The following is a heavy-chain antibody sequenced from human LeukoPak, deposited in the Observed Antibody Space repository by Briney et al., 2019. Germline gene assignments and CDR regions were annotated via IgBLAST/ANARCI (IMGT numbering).Heavy chain of an antibody. V-gene: IGHV4-59*12. CDR2: IYYSGST. D-gene: IGHD4-17*01. CDR3: ARVNEGTASYGGYVPHYYGMDV. J-gene: IGHJ6*02. Sequence: PSETLSLTCTVSGGSISSYYWSWIRQPPGKGLEWIGYIYYSGSTNYNPSLKSRVTISVDTSKNQFSLKLSSVTAADTAVYYCARVNEGTASYGGYVPHYYGMDVWGQGTTVTVSS. CDR1: GGSISSYY.